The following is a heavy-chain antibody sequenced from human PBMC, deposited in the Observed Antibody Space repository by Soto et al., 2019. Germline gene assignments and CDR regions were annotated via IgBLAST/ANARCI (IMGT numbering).Heavy chain of an antibody. J-gene: IGHJ3*02. D-gene: IGHD2-15*01. Sequence: SETLSLTCTVSGGSISSYYWSWIRQPPGKGLEWIGYIYYSGSTNYNPSLKSRVTISVDTSKNQFSLKLSSVTAADTAVYYCARSLRYCSGGSCYSWAFDIWGQGTMVTVSS. CDR3: ARSLRYCSGGSCYSWAFDI. CDR1: GGSISSYY. V-gene: IGHV4-59*01. CDR2: IYYSGST.